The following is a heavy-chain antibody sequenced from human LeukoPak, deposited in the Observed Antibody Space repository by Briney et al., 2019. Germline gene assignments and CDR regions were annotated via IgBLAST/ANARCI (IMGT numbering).Heavy chain of an antibody. CDR1: GFKFDDYA. Sequence: PGGSLRLSCAASGFKFDDYAMHWVRQVPGKGLEWVSGISWNSDKIGYADSVKGRFTISRDNAKNSLYLQMNSLRAEDTAVYYCAELGITMIGGVWGKGTTVTISS. D-gene: IGHD3-10*02. V-gene: IGHV3-9*01. CDR3: AELGITMIGGV. J-gene: IGHJ6*04. CDR2: ISWNSDKI.